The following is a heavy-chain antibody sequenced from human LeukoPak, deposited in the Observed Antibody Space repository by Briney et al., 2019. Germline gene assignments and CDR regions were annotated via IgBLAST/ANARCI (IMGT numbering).Heavy chain of an antibody. CDR3: ARHEEYGDFYDC. Sequence: SETLSLTCTVSGGSISSSSYYWGWIRQPPGKGLEWIGNIYYSGSTYYNPSLKSRVTISIDTSKNQFSLKLSSVTAADTAVYYCARHEEYGDFYDCWGQGTLVTISS. CDR2: IYYSGST. V-gene: IGHV4-39*01. J-gene: IGHJ4*02. CDR1: GGSISSSSYY. D-gene: IGHD4-17*01.